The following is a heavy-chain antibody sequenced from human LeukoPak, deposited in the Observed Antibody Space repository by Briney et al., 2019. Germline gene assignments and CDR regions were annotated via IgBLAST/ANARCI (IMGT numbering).Heavy chain of an antibody. Sequence: GGSLRPSCAASGFTFTTYAMSWVRQAPGKGLEWVSAISGSGGSTYYAESVKGRFTISGDNSKNTLYLQMNSLRAEDTAVYYCAKEQSVNYHAGSFDHWGQGTLVTVSS. CDR3: AKEQSVNYHAGSFDH. CDR1: GFTFTTYA. V-gene: IGHV3-23*01. D-gene: IGHD1-7*01. J-gene: IGHJ4*02. CDR2: ISGSGGST.